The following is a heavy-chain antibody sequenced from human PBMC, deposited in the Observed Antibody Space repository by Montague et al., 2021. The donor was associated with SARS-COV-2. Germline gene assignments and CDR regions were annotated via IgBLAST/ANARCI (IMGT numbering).Heavy chain of an antibody. CDR1: GFSLSTSGVG. V-gene: IGHV2-5*02. Sequence: PALVKPTQTLTLTCTFSGFSLSTSGVGVGWIRQPPGKALEWLALIYWDDDKRYSTSLKSRLTITKDTSKNQVVLTMTNMDPVDTATYYCAHIPLLALRGQLDYWGQGTLVTVSS. CDR3: AHIPLLALRGQLDY. D-gene: IGHD3-3*02. J-gene: IGHJ4*02. CDR2: IYWDDDK.